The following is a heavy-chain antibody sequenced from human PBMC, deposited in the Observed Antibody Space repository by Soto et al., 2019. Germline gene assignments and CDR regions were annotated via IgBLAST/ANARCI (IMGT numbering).Heavy chain of an antibody. D-gene: IGHD3-10*01. Sequence: QLLQSGGGLVQPGGSLTLSCAASGFTFGTTDMSWVRQAPGEGLEWVSTIDGSGGITYYADSVKGRFTISRDTSRNTVYLQMNSLRGDDTALYYCVKNSCGFNTWCQGDLVTFSS. CDR1: GFTFGTTD. V-gene: IGHV3-23*01. CDR2: IDGSGGIT. CDR3: VKNSCGFNT. J-gene: IGHJ5*02.